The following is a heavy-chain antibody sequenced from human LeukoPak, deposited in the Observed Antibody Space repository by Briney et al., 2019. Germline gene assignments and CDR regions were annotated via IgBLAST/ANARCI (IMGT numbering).Heavy chain of an antibody. D-gene: IGHD2-2*03. CDR3: AREATMDIVVVPAALRRGAFDI. CDR1: GGSISSYY. Sequence: SETLSLTCTVSGGSISSYYWSWLRQPAGKGLEWIGRIYTSGSTNYNPSLKSRVTMSVHTSKNQFSLKLSSVTAADTAVYYCAREATMDIVVVPAALRRGAFDIWGQGTMVTVSS. CDR2: IYTSGST. V-gene: IGHV4-4*07. J-gene: IGHJ3*02.